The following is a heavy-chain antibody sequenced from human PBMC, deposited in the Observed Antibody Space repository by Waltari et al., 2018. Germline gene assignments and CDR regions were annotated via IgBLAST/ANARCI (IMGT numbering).Heavy chain of an antibody. CDR2: IIPSFGKP. CDR3: AKRIVGGPFDV. CDR1: GGSFGTYA. V-gene: IGHV1-69*12. Sequence: QVHLVQSGAEVRRPGSSVKVSCEASGGSFGTYAITWVRQAPGQGLEWIAGIIPSFGKPNDAQKFQDRVKVAADELTRTAFMELSSLRPDDTAVYYCAKRIVGGPFDVWGQGTMVIVSS. J-gene: IGHJ3*01. D-gene: IGHD1-26*01.